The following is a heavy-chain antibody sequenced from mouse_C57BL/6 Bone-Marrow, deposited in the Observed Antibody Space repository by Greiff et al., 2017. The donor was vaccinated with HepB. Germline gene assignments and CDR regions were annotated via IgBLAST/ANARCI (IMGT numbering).Heavy chain of an antibody. J-gene: IGHJ2*01. Sequence: QVQLQQSGAELARPGASVKLSCKASGYTFTSYGISWVKQGTGQGLEWIGEIYPRSGNTYYNEKFKGKATLTADKSSSTAYMELRSLTSEDSAVYFCARRLRRDFDYWGQGTTLTVSS. V-gene: IGHV1-81*01. CDR2: IYPRSGNT. D-gene: IGHD2-4*01. CDR3: ARRLRRDFDY. CDR1: GYTFTSYG.